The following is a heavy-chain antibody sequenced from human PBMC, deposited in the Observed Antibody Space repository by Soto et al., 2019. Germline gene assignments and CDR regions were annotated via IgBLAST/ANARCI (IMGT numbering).Heavy chain of an antibody. CDR3: ARAPQIVAMGRPFDY. CDR2: INHSGST. CDR1: GGSFSGYS. V-gene: IGHV4-34*01. J-gene: IGHJ4*02. Sequence: SETLSLTCAVYGGSFSGYSWNWIRQPPGKGLEWVGEINHSGSTNYNPSLKSRVTISLDTSKNQFSLRLTSLTAADTAVYFCARAPQIVAMGRPFDYWGQGILVTVSS. D-gene: IGHD5-12*01.